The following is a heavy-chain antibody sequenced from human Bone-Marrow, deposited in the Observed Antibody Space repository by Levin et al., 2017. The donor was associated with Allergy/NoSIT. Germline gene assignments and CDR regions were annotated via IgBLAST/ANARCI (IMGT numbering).Heavy chain of an antibody. Sequence: ASVKVSCKPSGFTFNMYGFVWVRQAPGQGLEWMGWISGYNGKTDYEQKLQGRVSMTTDTSTSTAYMELRGLTSDDTAMYYCARVFYADSSGYYYPWGQGTLVTVSS. CDR1: GFTFNMYG. V-gene: IGHV1-18*01. J-gene: IGHJ5*02. CDR3: ARVFYADSSGYYYP. D-gene: IGHD3-22*01. CDR2: ISGYNGKT.